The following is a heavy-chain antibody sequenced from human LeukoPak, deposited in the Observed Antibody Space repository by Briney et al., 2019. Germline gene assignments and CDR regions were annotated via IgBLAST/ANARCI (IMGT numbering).Heavy chain of an antibody. V-gene: IGHV3-30-3*01. J-gene: IGHJ4*02. CDR3: ARELEQLAN. CDR1: GFTFSSYA. Sequence: GGSLRLSCAASGFTFSSYAMHWVRQAPGKGLEWVAIISYDGSNKYYADSVKGRFTISRDNSKNTLYLQMNSLRAEDTAVYYCARELEQLANWGQGTLVTVSS. CDR2: ISYDGSNK. D-gene: IGHD6-6*01.